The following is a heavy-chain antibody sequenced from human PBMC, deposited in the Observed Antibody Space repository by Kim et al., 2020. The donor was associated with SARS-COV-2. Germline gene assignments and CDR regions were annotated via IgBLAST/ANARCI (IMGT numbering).Heavy chain of an antibody. Sequence: GGSLRLSCAASGFTFSDYYMSWIRQAPGKGLEWVSYISSSGSTIYYADSVKGRFTISRDNAKNSLYLQMNSLRAEDTAVYYCASDVINYYYYYGMDVWGQGTTVTVSS. V-gene: IGHV3-11*04. CDR3: ASDVINYYYYYGMDV. J-gene: IGHJ6*02. CDR1: GFTFSDYY. D-gene: IGHD3-16*02. CDR2: ISSSGSTI.